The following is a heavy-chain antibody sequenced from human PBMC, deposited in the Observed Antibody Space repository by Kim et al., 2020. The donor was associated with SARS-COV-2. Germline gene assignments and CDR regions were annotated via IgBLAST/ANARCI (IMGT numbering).Heavy chain of an antibody. CDR3: AKESAGGTWFDS. D-gene: IGHD6-13*01. CDR2: IGGSGGNT. CDR1: GLTFRNYA. Sequence: GGSLRLSCAASGLTFRNYAMGWVRQAPGRGLEWILIIGGSGGNTYYADSVRGRFTISRDNSKNTVYLHMGSLRAEDTALYYCAKESAGGTWFDSWGQGIL. V-gene: IGHV3-23*01. J-gene: IGHJ5*01.